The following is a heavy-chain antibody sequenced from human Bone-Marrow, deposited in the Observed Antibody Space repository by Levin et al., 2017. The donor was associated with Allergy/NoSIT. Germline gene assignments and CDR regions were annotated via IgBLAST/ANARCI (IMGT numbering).Heavy chain of an antibody. J-gene: IGHJ4*02. Sequence: GGSLRLSCAASGFTFSSYSMNWVRQAPGKGLEWVSSISSSSSYIYYADSVKGRFTISRDNAKNSLYLQMNSLRAEDTAVYYCARGQATSSGNFDYWGQGTLVTVSS. D-gene: IGHD1-1*01. CDR2: ISSSSSYI. CDR3: ARGQATSSGNFDY. CDR1: GFTFSSYS. V-gene: IGHV3-21*01.